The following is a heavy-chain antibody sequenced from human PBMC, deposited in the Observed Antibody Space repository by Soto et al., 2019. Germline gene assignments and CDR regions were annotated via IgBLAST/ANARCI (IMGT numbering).Heavy chain of an antibody. V-gene: IGHV4-4*02. D-gene: IGHD3-10*01. Sequence: QVQLQESGPGLVKPSGTLSLTCAVSGGSISSSNWWSWVRQPPGKGLEWIGEIYHSGSTNYNPSLKSRVTISVDKSKNQFSLKLSSVTAADTAVYYCARDNPYGRDYYGSGSYFPTYYYYGMDVWGQGTTVTVSS. CDR1: GGSISSSNW. CDR2: IYHSGST. J-gene: IGHJ6*02. CDR3: ARDNPYGRDYYGSGSYFPTYYYYGMDV.